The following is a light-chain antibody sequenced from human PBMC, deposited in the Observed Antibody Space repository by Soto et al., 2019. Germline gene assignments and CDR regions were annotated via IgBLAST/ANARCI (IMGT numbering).Light chain of an antibody. CDR2: GAY. J-gene: IGKJ1*01. V-gene: IGKV3-15*01. CDR3: QQYNNWPRT. CDR1: QSISGA. Sequence: EIVLTQSPATLSLSPGERATLSCRASQSISGALAWYQQKPGQAPRLLIYGAYTRATGIPARFSGSGSGTDFTLTISSLQSEDFAVYYCQQYNNWPRTFGQGTKVDIK.